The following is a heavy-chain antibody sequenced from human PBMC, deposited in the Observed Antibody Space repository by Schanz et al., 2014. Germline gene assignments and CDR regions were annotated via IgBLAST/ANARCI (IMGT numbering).Heavy chain of an antibody. CDR2: IYTSGST. CDR1: GFGFTYSA. V-gene: IGHV3-66*01. D-gene: IGHD4-17*01. J-gene: IGHJ3*02. CDR3: AKDPHRDYGGKPQAFDI. Sequence: QLVESGGGLVQPEGSLKLSCAASGFGFTYSAIHWVRQAPGKGLEWVSVIYTSGSTYYADSVRGRFTFSRDNSKNTLYLQMNSLRAEDTAVYYCAKDPHRDYGGKPQAFDIWGQGTMVTVSS.